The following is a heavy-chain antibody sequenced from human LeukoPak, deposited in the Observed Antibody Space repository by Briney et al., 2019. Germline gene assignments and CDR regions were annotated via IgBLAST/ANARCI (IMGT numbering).Heavy chain of an antibody. Sequence: PSETLSLTCAVSGGSISSSNWWSWVRQPPGKGLEWIGEIYHSGSTNYNPSLKSRVTISVDKSKNQFSLKLSSVTTADTAVYYCASTMVRGVIRFDPWGQGTLVTVSS. J-gene: IGHJ5*02. V-gene: IGHV4-4*02. CDR1: GGSISSSNW. CDR2: IYHSGST. CDR3: ASTMVRGVIRFDP. D-gene: IGHD3-10*01.